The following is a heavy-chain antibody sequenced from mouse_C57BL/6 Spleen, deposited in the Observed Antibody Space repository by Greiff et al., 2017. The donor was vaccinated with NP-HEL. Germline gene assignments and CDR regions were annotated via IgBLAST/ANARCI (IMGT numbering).Heavy chain of an antibody. V-gene: IGHV1-22*01. CDR1: GYTFTDYN. CDR3: ARSRGSRGFAY. J-gene: IGHJ3*01. Sequence: VQLQQSGPELVKPGASVKMSCKASGYTFTDYNMHWVKQSPGTSLEWIGSINPNNGGTSYNQKFKGKATLTVNKSSSTAYMELRSLTSEDSGVYYCARSRGSRGFAYWGQGTLVTVAA. CDR2: INPNNGGT.